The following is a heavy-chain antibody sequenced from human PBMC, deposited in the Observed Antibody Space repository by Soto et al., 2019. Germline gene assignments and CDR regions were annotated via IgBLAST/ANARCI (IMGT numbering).Heavy chain of an antibody. Sequence: GSLRLSCAASGFTFSSYAMHWVRQAPGKGLEWVAVISYDGSNKYYADSVKGRFTISRDNSKNTLYLQMNSLRAEDTAVYYCARDHYGRGIVVGVYYYGMDVWGQGTTVT. J-gene: IGHJ6*02. CDR3: ARDHYGRGIVVGVYYYGMDV. CDR2: ISYDGSNK. D-gene: IGHD3-22*01. V-gene: IGHV3-30-3*01. CDR1: GFTFSSYA.